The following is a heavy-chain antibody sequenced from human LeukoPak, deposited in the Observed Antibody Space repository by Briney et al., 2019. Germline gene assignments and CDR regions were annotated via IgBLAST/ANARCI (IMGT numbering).Heavy chain of an antibody. CDR1: GYSISGANY. V-gene: IGHV4-38-2*02. Sequence: SETLSLTCTVSGYSISGANYWAWIRQPPGKALEWIGSIYHSGSTYYNPSLKSRVTISVDTSKNEFSLKLSSVTAADTAVYYCARSGSSGYYPTRGYYFDYWGQGTLVTVSS. J-gene: IGHJ4*02. CDR3: ARSGSSGYYPTRGYYFDY. D-gene: IGHD3-22*01. CDR2: IYHSGST.